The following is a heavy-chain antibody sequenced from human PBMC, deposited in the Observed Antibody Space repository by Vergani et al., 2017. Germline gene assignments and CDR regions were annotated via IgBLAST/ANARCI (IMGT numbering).Heavy chain of an antibody. J-gene: IGHJ6*02. CDR1: GGTFSSYA. V-gene: IGHV1-69*18. CDR3: ARDPEFDDMLTGYYYYGMDV. CDR2: IIPIFGTA. D-gene: IGHD3-9*01. Sequence: QVQLVQSGAEVKKPGSSVKVSCKASGGTFSSYAISWVRQAPGQGLEWMGRIIPIFGTANYAQKFQGRVTITADESPSTAYMELSSLRSEDTAVYYCARDPEFDDMLTGYYYYGMDVWGQGTTVTVSS.